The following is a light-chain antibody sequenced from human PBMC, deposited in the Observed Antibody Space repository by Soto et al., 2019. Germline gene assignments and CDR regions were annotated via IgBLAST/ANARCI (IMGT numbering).Light chain of an antibody. J-gene: IGLJ3*02. Sequence: QSALTQPPSVSEAPRQSVTISCSGSNSNIGNNAVNWYQQLPGKAPKLLIFYDDLLPSGVSDRFSGSRSDTSASLAISGLQSEDEADYYCATWDDSLNAWVFGGGTKVTVL. CDR1: NSNIGNNA. CDR2: YDD. CDR3: ATWDDSLNAWV. V-gene: IGLV1-36*01.